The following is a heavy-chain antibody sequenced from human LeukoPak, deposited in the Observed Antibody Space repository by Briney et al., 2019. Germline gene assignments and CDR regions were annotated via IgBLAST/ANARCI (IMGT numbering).Heavy chain of an antibody. V-gene: IGHV4-34*01. Sequence: PSETLSLTCAVYGGSFSGYYWSWIRQPPGKGLEWIGEINHSGSTNYNPSLKSRVTISVDTSKNQFSLKLRSVTAADTAVYYCAREGSLNWFDPWGQGTLVTVSS. CDR1: GGSFSGYY. J-gene: IGHJ5*02. CDR2: INHSGST. CDR3: AREGSLNWFDP.